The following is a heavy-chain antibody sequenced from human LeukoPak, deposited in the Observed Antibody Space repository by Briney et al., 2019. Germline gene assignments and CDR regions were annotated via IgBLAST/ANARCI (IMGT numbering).Heavy chain of an antibody. V-gene: IGHV4-34*01. D-gene: IGHD3-22*01. Sequence: PSETLSLTCTVSGGSISSYYWSWIRQPPGKGLEWIGEINHSGSTNYNPSLKSRVTISVDTSKNQFSLKLSSVTAADTAVYYCARERGRWYYYDSSGYNWFDPWGQGTLVTVSS. J-gene: IGHJ5*02. CDR3: ARERGRWYYYDSSGYNWFDP. CDR2: INHSGST. CDR1: GGSISSYY.